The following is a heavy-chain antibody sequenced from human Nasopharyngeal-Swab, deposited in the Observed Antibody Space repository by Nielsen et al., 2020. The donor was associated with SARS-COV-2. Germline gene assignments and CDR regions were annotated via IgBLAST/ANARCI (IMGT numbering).Heavy chain of an antibody. D-gene: IGHD3-22*01. CDR3: ARTGPGYYDSSGYYGRNFDY. V-gene: IGHV3-21*01. CDR1: GFTFSSYS. CDR2: ISSSSSYI. Sequence: GESLKISCAASGFTFSSYSMNWVRQAPGKGPEWVSSISSSSSYIYYADSVKGRFTISRDNAKNSLYLQMNSLRAEDTAVYYCARTGPGYYDSSGYYGRNFDYWGQGTLVTVSS. J-gene: IGHJ4*02.